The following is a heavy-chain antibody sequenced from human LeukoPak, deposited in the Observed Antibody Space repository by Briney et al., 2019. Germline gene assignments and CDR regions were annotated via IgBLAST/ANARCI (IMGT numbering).Heavy chain of an antibody. CDR3: ATLVYSGSRYHFDT. V-gene: IGHV4-59*02. D-gene: IGHD1-26*01. CDR2: FLYSGTT. J-gene: IGHJ4*02. CDR1: NGAVKNYY. Sequence: PPETLSLTCSVSNGAVKNYYWTWIRQPPGQGLEWIGNFLYSGTTTYRASLDSRLIISVDNSKNTVSLRLFSVTAADTAVYYCATLVYSGSRYHFDTWGQGTLVTVSS.